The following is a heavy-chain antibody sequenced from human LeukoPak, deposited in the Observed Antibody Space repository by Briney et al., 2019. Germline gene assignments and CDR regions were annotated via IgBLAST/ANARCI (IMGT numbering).Heavy chain of an antibody. J-gene: IGHJ4*02. CDR3: VRGTGY. Sequence: GGSLRLSCSVPGFTFSTYVMHWVRQAPGKGLEYVSAISSNGDNTYYADSVKGRFTISRDNSKNTLYLQMSSLRADDTAVYYCVRGTGYWGQGTLVTVSS. CDR1: GFTFSTYV. CDR2: ISSNGDNT. V-gene: IGHV3-64D*06.